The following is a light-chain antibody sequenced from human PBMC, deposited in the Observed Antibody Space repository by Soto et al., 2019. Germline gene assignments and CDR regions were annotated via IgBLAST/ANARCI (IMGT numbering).Light chain of an antibody. Sequence: QSVLTQSPSMSAAPGQKVTISCSGSSSNIENNYVSWYQQDPGTAPKLLIYDNNRRPSGIPDRFSGSKSGTSATLGITGLQPGDEAHYYCVTWDSSLSVVVFGGGTKVTVL. CDR1: SSNIENNY. CDR2: DNN. V-gene: IGLV1-51*01. J-gene: IGLJ2*01. CDR3: VTWDSSLSVVV.